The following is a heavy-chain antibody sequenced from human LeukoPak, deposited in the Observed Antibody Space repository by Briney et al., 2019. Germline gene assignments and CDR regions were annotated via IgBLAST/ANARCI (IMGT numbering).Heavy chain of an antibody. CDR1: GGSISSSSYY. J-gene: IGHJ4*02. V-gene: IGHV4-39*07. CDR2: IYYSGST. Sequence: PSETLSLTCTVSGGSISSSSYYWGWIRQPPGKGLERIGSIYYSGSTHYNPSLKSRVTISVDTSKNQFSLKLSSVTAADTAVYYCARGGLITMVRGAYLFDYWGQGTLVTVSS. D-gene: IGHD3-10*01. CDR3: ARGGLITMVRGAYLFDY.